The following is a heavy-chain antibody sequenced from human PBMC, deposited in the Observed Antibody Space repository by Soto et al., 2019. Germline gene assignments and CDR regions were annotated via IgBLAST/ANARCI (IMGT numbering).Heavy chain of an antibody. J-gene: IGHJ4*02. CDR3: ARDGTYNWV. CDR1: GFTVSNNY. V-gene: IGHV3-66*01. D-gene: IGHD1-1*01. Sequence: ELQLVASGGGLVQPGGSLRLSCAASGFTVSNNYVRWVRHAPGKGLEWVSLIFGNADTRYADSVKGRFTISRDSSSNTLYLQMNSLRVEDTAVYYCARDGTYNWVGGQGIHVTVSS. CDR2: IFGNADT.